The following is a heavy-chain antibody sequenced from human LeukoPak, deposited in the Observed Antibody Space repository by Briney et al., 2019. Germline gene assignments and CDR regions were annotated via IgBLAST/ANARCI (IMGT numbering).Heavy chain of an antibody. D-gene: IGHD2-21*02. CDR3: ARVVVTATDFDY. J-gene: IGHJ4*02. V-gene: IGHV4-39*07. Sequence: PSETLSLTCTVSGGSISSSSYYWGWIRQPPGKGLEWIGSIYYSGSTYYNPSLKSRVTISVDTSKNQFSLKLSSVTAADTAVYYSARVVVTATDFDYWGQGTLVTVSS. CDR1: GGSISSSSYY. CDR2: IYYSGST.